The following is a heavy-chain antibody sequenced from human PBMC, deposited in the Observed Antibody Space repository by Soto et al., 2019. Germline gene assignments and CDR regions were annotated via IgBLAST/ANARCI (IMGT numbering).Heavy chain of an antibody. CDR3: SRVIVATMVDY. Sequence: GGSLRLSCTASGFTFDDYAMSWVRQAPGKGLEWVGFIRRKTYGGTTEYAASVKGRLTISRDDSKSIAYLQMNSLKTEDTAVYYCSRVIVATMVDYWGQGILVTVSS. J-gene: IGHJ4*02. CDR1: GFTFDDYA. V-gene: IGHV3-49*04. D-gene: IGHD5-12*01. CDR2: IRRKTYGGTT.